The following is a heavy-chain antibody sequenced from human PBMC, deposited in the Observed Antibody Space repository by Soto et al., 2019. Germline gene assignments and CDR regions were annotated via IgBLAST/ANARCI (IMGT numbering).Heavy chain of an antibody. CDR1: GFTFSYYS. CDR2: ISDDGSNK. V-gene: IGHV3-30-3*01. Sequence: QVQLVESGGGVVQPERSLRLSCAASGFTFSYYSMHWVRQAPGKGLEWVAVISDDGSNKHYADSVKGRFTISRDNSKNTLHLQMRSLRVEDTAVYYCVRDLEDTPMTLDYWGQGALVTVSS. CDR3: VRDLEDTPMTLDY. J-gene: IGHJ4*02. D-gene: IGHD1-1*01.